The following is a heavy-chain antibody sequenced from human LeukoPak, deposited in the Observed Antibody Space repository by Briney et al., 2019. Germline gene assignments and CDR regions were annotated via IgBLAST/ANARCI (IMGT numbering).Heavy chain of an antibody. V-gene: IGHV3-23*01. Sequence: GGSLRLSCAASGLTFSSYAMSWVRQAPGKGLEWVSAISGSGGSTYYADSVKGRFTISRDNSKNTLYLQMNSLRAEDTAVYYCAKAFFLGSGSYSFLYDYMDVWGKGTTVTVSS. J-gene: IGHJ6*03. CDR1: GLTFSSYA. D-gene: IGHD3-10*01. CDR2: ISGSGGST. CDR3: AKAFFLGSGSYSFLYDYMDV.